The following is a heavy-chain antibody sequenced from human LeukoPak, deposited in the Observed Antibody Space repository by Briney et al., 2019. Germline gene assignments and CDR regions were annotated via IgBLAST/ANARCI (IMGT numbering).Heavy chain of an antibody. J-gene: IGHJ4*02. CDR3: AKGRDSNGYSGYEY. Sequence: GGSLRLSCAASGFTFSSYWMHWVRQAPGKGLEWVSGISWNSGSIGYADSVKGRFTISRDNAKNSLYLQMNSLRAEDMALYYCAKGRDSNGYSGYEYWGQGTLVTVSS. V-gene: IGHV3-9*03. CDR1: GFTFSSYW. D-gene: IGHD5-12*01. CDR2: ISWNSGSI.